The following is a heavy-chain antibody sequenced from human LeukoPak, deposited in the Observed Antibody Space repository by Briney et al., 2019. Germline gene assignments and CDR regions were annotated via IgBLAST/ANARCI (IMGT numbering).Heavy chain of an antibody. CDR3: ARDGGYSYGSPFDY. Sequence: SQTLSLTCTVSGGSISSGDYYWSWIRQPPGKGLEWIRYIYYSGSTYYNPSLKSRVTISVDTSKNQFSLKLSSVTAADTAVYYCARDGGYSYGSPFDYWGQGTLVTVSS. J-gene: IGHJ4*02. CDR1: GGSISSGDYY. D-gene: IGHD5-18*01. CDR2: IYYSGST. V-gene: IGHV4-30-4*08.